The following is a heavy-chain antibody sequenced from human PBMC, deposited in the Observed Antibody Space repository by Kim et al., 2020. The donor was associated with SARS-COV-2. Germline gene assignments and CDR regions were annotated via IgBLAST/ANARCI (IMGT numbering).Heavy chain of an antibody. J-gene: IGHJ4*02. Sequence: SETLSLTCSVSSDSFSAYYWSWIRHLPGKRLEWIGYIFYGGDTNYNPSLKSRVTISWDTSRNQFSLDLTSVTGADTAVYYCAGSEGRASWHQFDYWGQGILVTVSS. CDR1: SDSFSAYY. CDR3: AGSEGRASWHQFDY. CDR2: IFYGGDT. V-gene: IGHV4-59*03.